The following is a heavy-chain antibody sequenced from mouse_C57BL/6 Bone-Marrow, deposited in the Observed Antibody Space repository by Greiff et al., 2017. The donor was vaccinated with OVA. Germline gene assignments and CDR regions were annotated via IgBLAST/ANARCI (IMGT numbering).Heavy chain of an antibody. J-gene: IGHJ1*03. V-gene: IGHV1-52*01. CDR3: ARTSDDGYYWYFDV. D-gene: IGHD2-3*01. CDR1: GYTFTSYW. Sequence: VQLQQPGAELVRPGSSVKLSCKASGYTFTSYWMHWVKQRPIQGLEWIGNIDPSDSETHYNQKFKDKATLTVDKSSSTAYMQLSSLTSEDSAVYYCARTSDDGYYWYFDVWGTGTTVTVSS. CDR2: IDPSDSET.